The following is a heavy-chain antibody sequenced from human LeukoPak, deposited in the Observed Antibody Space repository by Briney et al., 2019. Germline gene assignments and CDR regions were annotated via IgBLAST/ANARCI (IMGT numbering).Heavy chain of an antibody. CDR1: GGSISSSNW. CDR2: IYHSGST. D-gene: IGHD6-19*01. J-gene: IGHJ4*02. V-gene: IGHV4-4*02. CDR3: ARVSGEAVAGTHFDY. Sequence: SETLSLTCAVSGGSISSSNWWSWVRQPPGEGLEWIGEIYHSGSTNYNPSLKSRVTISVDKSKNQFSLKLRSLTAADTAVYYCARVSGEAVAGTHFDYWGQGTLVTVSS.